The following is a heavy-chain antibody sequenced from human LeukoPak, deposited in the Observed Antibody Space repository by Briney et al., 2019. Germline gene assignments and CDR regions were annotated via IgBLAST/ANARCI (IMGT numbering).Heavy chain of an antibody. D-gene: IGHD6-13*01. J-gene: IGHJ6*03. CDR3: ARVRGYSSSWYPAYYYYYMDV. V-gene: IGHV3-30*04. CDR1: GFTFSSYA. CDR2: ISYDGSNK. Sequence: PGGSLRLSCAASGFTFSSYAMHWVRQAPGKGLEWVAVISYDGSNKYYADSVKGRFTISRDNSKNTLYLQMNSLRAEDTAVYYCARVRGYSSSWYPAYYYYYMDVWGKGPRSPSP.